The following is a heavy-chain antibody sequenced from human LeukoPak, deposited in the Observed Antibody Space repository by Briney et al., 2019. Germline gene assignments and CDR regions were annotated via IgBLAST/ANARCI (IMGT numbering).Heavy chain of an antibody. Sequence: SETLSLTCTVSGGPISSSSYYWGWIRQPPGKGLEWIGSIYYSGSTYYNPSLKSRVTISVDTSKNQFSLKLSSVTAADTAVYYCARRWIQLWRRAHNWFDPWGQGTLVTVSS. CDR1: GGPISSSSYY. CDR3: ARRWIQLWRRAHNWFDP. CDR2: IYYSGST. V-gene: IGHV4-39*07. J-gene: IGHJ5*02. D-gene: IGHD5-18*01.